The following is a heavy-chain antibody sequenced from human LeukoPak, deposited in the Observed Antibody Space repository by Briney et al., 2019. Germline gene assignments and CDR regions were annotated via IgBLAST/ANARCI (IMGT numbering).Heavy chain of an antibody. CDR3: ARDGYTRGSWFDP. Sequence: SVKVSCKSSGGTFSSYAISWVRQAPGQGLEWMGGIIPIFGTANYAQKFQGRVTITTDESTSTAYMELSSLRSEDTAVYYCARDGYTRGSWFDPWGQGTLVTVSS. CDR1: GGTFSSYA. CDR2: IIPIFGTA. J-gene: IGHJ5*02. D-gene: IGHD5-24*01. V-gene: IGHV1-69*05.